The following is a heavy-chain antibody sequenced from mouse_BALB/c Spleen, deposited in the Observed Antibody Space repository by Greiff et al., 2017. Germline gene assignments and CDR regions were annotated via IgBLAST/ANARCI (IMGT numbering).Heavy chain of an antibody. V-gene: IGHV5-4*02. Sequence: EVQLVESGGGLVKPGGSLKLSCAASGFTFSDYYMYWVRQTPEKRLEWVATISDGGSYTYYPDSVKGRFIISRDNAKNNLYLQMSSLKSEDTAMYYCARDKDYAWFAYWGQGTLVTVSA. CDR1: GFTFSDYY. D-gene: IGHD2-4*01. CDR3: ARDKDYAWFAY. CDR2: ISDGGSYT. J-gene: IGHJ3*01.